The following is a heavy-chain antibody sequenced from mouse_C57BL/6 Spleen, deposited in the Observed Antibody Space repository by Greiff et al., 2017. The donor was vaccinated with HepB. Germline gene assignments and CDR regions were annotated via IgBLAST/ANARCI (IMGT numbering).Heavy chain of an antibody. J-gene: IGHJ1*03. D-gene: IGHD1-1*01. Sequence: QVTLKECGPGILQPSQTLSLTCSFSGFSLSTFGMGVGWIRQPSGKGLEWLAHIWWDDDKYYNPALKSRLTISKDTSKNQVFLKIANVDTADTATYYCARIANLYGSSYPWYFDVWGTGTTVTVSS. CDR3: ARIANLYGSSYPWYFDV. CDR2: IWWDDDK. CDR1: GFSLSTFGMG. V-gene: IGHV8-8*01.